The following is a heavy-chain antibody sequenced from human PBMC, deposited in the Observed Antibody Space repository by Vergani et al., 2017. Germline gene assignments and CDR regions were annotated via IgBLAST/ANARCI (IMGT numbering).Heavy chain of an antibody. J-gene: IGHJ6*02. Sequence: DVHLAESGGGFFQPGGSLRLSCSASGFSFNSYWMHWVRQVPGKGLLWVSRINSDGSSTSYADSVKGRFTISRDNAKNTLYLQMNSLRAEDTAVYYCARDGTTYYYYGMDVWGQGTTVTVSS. CDR2: INSDGSST. CDR1: GFSFNSYW. CDR3: ARDGTTYYYYGMDV. V-gene: IGHV3-74*01. D-gene: IGHD1-1*01.